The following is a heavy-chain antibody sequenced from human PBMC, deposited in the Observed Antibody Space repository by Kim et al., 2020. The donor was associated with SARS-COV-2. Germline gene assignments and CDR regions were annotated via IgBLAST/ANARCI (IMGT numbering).Heavy chain of an antibody. CDR1: GGSISSYY. V-gene: IGHV4-59*01. D-gene: IGHD2-21*02. CDR3: ARADYGGNSLKTKIYAFDI. Sequence: SETLSLTCTVSGGSISSYYWSWIRQPPGKGLEWIGYIYYSGSTNYNPSLKSRVTISVDTSKNQFSLKLSSVTAADTAVYYCARADYGGNSLKTKIYAFDIWGQGTMVTVSS. CDR2: IYYSGST. J-gene: IGHJ3*02.